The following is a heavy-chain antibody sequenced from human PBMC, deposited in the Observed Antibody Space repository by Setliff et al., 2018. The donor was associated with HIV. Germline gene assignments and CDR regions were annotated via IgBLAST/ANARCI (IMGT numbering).Heavy chain of an antibody. D-gene: IGHD5-18*01. J-gene: IGHJ3*02. CDR3: ARGRRGYSYDFDVFDI. CDR2: MNPNSGNT. CDR1: GYTFISYD. V-gene: IGHV1-8*02. Sequence: GASVKVSCKASGYTFISYDINWVRQATGQGLEWMGWMNPNSGNTGYAQKFQGRVTMTRNTPISTGYMEMSSLRSEDTAVYYCARGRRGYSYDFDVFDIWGQGTMVTVSS.